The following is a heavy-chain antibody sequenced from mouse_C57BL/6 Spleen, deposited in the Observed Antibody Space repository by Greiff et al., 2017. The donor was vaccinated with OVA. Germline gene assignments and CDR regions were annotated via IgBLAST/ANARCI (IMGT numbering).Heavy chain of an antibody. V-gene: IGHV1-52*01. Sequence: QVQLQQPGAELVRPGSSVKLSCKASGYTFTSYWMHWVKQRPIQGLEWIGNIDPSDSETHYNQKFKDKATLTVDKSSSTAYMQLSSLTSEDSAVYYCARWGYYGNYGYFDVWGTGTTVTVSS. CDR2: IDPSDSET. CDR3: ARWGYYGNYGYFDV. CDR1: GYTFTSYW. J-gene: IGHJ1*03. D-gene: IGHD2-1*01.